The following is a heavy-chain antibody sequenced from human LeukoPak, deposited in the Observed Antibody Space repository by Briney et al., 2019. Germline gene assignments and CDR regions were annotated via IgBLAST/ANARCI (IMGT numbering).Heavy chain of an antibody. CDR3: ARAYCTNGVCSFGMDY. Sequence: PSETLSLTCTVSGGSISSYYWSWIRQPAGKGLEWIGRIYTSGSTNYNPSLKSRVTMSVDTSKNQFSLKLSSVTAADTAVYYCARAYCTNGVCSFGMDYWGQGTLVTVSS. D-gene: IGHD2-8*01. CDR1: GGSISSYY. J-gene: IGHJ4*02. CDR2: IYTSGST. V-gene: IGHV4-4*07.